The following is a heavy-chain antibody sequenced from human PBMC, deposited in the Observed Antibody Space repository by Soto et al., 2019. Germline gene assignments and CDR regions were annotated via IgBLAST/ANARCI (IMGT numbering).Heavy chain of an antibody. CDR2: VKSAGTTT. V-gene: IGHV3-74*03. CDR1: GFSISHYW. Sequence: EVQLVESGGGLVQPGGSLRLSCAASGFSISHYWMSWVRHPPGKGMVWVPRVKSAGTTTTYADFANGRFIISKDNTKNTLYLPMNSLRVEDSGMNPCVRSAWCDPWGHGTLGTVSA. J-gene: IGHJ5*02. CDR3: VRSAWCDP.